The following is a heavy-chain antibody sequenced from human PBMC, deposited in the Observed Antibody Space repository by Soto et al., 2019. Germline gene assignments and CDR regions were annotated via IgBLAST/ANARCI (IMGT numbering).Heavy chain of an antibody. D-gene: IGHD4-17*01. J-gene: IGHJ4*02. V-gene: IGHV1-18*01. Sequence: QVPLVQSGAEVKKPGASVKVSCKTSGDTFSRSTISWVRQAPGQGLEWMGWISAYSGNVEYAWKFQDRVTMTTDTSTSTAYVELRSLRFDDTAVYYCAIANYGDDDYWGQGTLVTVSS. CDR1: GDTFSRST. CDR2: ISAYSGNV. CDR3: AIANYGDDDY.